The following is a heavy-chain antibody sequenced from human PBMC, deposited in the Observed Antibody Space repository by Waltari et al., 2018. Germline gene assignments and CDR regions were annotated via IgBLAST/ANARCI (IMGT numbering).Heavy chain of an antibody. Sequence: QVQLQESGPGLVKPSETLSLTCTVSGGSISRYYWSWIRQPPGKGLEWIGYIYYSGSTNYNPSLKSRVTISVDTSKNQFSLKLSSVTAADTAVYYCARETLTTIFGVVMRGGMDVWGQGTTVTVSS. CDR3: ARETLTTIFGVVMRGGMDV. D-gene: IGHD3-3*01. CDR2: IYYSGST. V-gene: IGHV4-59*01. J-gene: IGHJ6*02. CDR1: GGSISRYY.